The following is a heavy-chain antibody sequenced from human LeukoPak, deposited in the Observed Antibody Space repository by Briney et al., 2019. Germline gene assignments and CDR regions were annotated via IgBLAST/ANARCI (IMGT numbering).Heavy chain of an antibody. J-gene: IGHJ5*02. D-gene: IGHD3-10*01. CDR3: ARDRGVRGGAVNWSDP. CDR2: IKQDGSEK. V-gene: IGHV3-7*01. CDR1: GFTFSSYW. Sequence: GGSLRLSCAASGFTFSSYWMSWVRQAPGKWLEWVANIKQDGSEKYYVDSVKGRFTISRDNAKNSLYLQMNSLRAEDTAVYYCARDRGVRGGAVNWSDPWGQGTLVTVSS.